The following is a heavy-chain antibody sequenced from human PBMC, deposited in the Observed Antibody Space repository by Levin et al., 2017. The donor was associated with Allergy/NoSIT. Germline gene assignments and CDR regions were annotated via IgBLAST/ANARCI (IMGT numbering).Heavy chain of an antibody. J-gene: IGHJ4*02. V-gene: IGHV3-48*02. CDR2: ISSSSSTI. CDR1: GFTFSSYS. Sequence: LSLTCAASGFTFSSYSMNWVRQAPGKGLEWVSYISSSSSTIYYADSVKGRFAISRDNAKNSLYLQMNSLRDEDTAVYYCARDRWRIELLWFGYDYWGQGTLVTVSS. CDR3: ARDRWRIELLWFGYDY. D-gene: IGHD3-10*01.